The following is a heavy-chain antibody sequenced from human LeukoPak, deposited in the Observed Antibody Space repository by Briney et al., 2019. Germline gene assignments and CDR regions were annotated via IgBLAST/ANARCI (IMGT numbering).Heavy chain of an antibody. J-gene: IGHJ4*02. D-gene: IGHD6-19*01. CDR2: ISAYNGNT. CDR1: RCTFTNKG. Sequence: GASVKVSCKSSRCTFTNKGSSWVRPAPGQGLEWMGWISAYNGNTNYAQKLQGRVTMTTDTSTSTTYMELKSLRSDDTAGYYFTRQTQSRSCWSSFYCGQGTLVTVSS. CDR3: TRQTQSRSCWSSFY. V-gene: IGHV1-18*01.